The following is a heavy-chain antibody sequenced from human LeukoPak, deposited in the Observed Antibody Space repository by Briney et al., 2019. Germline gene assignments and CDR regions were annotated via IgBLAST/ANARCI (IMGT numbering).Heavy chain of an antibody. CDR1: GFTFSDYY. D-gene: IGHD6-13*01. J-gene: IGHJ1*01. Sequence: GGSLRLSCAASGFTFSDYYMSWIRQAPGKGLEWVSYISSSGSTIYYADSVKGRFTISRDNAKNSLYLQMNSLRAEDTAVYYCAKDLKSGSSSHWGQGTLVTVSS. V-gene: IGHV3-11*01. CDR3: AKDLKSGSSSH. CDR2: ISSSGSTI.